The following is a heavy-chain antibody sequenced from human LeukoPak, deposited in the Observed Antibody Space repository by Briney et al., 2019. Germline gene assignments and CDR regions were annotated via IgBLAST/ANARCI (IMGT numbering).Heavy chain of an antibody. CDR2: IHTSGST. D-gene: IGHD3-10*01. Sequence: SETLSLTCTVSGGSISSYYWSWIRQPAGKGLEWIGRIHTSGSTYYNPSLKSRVTISVDTSKNQFSLKLSSVTAADTAVYYCARHLVRGYNWFDPWGQGTLVTVSS. CDR3: ARHLVRGYNWFDP. CDR1: GGSISSYY. J-gene: IGHJ5*02. V-gene: IGHV4-4*07.